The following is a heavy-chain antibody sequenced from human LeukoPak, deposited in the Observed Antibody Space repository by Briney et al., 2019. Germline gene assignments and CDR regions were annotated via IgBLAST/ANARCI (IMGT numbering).Heavy chain of an antibody. J-gene: IGHJ5*02. CDR3: ARTIVATINNWFDP. V-gene: IGHV4-4*07. CDR2: IYTSGST. Sequence: SETLSLTCTVSGGSISSYYWSWIRQPAGKGLEWIGRIYTSGSTNYNPSLKSRVTMSVDTSKNQFSLKLSSVTAADTAVYYCARTIVATINNWFDPWGQGTLVTVSS. D-gene: IGHD5-12*01. CDR1: GGSISSYY.